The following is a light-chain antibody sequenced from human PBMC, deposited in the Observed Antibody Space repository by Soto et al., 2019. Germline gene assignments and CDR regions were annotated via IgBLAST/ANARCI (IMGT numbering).Light chain of an antibody. Sequence: QSALTQPPSASGSPGQAVTISCTGTSGDVGAYNHVSWYQQHPGKAPKLMIYEVDRRPSGVPDRFSGSKSGNTASLTVSGLQPEDDADYYCSPYAGTNSPYYVFGPGTKLTVL. CDR3: SPYAGTNSPYYV. CDR2: EVD. J-gene: IGLJ1*01. V-gene: IGLV2-8*01. CDR1: SGDVGAYNH.